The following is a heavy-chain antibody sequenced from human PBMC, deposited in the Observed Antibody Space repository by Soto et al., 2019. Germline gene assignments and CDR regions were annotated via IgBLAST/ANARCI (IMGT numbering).Heavy chain of an antibody. J-gene: IGHJ4*02. CDR1: GFTFSSYG. Sequence: GGSLRLSCVASGFTFSSYGMHWVRQAPGKGLEWVAIIPYDGSNTYYADSVKGRFTISRDNSKNTLYLQMNSLRAEDTSVYYCAKEGGLSGGYYISSSYYFDYWGQGTLVTVSS. CDR3: AKEGGLSGGYYISSSYYFDY. V-gene: IGHV3-30*18. D-gene: IGHD1-26*01. CDR2: IPYDGSNT.